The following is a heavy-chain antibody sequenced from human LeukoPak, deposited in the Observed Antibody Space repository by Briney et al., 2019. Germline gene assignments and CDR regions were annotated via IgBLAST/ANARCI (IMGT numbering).Heavy chain of an antibody. J-gene: IGHJ6*03. CDR1: GGSISSGGYY. Sequence: PSETLSLTSTVSGGSISSGGYYWSWIRQPPGKGRGWIGYIYHSGSTYYNLSLKSRVTISVDRSKNQFSLKLSSVTAADTAVYYCARVGVAYGNFPYYYYYYMDVWGKGTTVTVSS. V-gene: IGHV4-30-2*01. CDR3: ARVGVAYGNFPYYYYYYMDV. D-gene: IGHD4-11*01. CDR2: IYHSGST.